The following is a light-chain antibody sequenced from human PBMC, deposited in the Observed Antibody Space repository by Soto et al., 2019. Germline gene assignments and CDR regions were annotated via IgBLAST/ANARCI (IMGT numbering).Light chain of an antibody. Sequence: QSALTQPRSVSRSSGQSVTISCTGTSSDIGGYNYVSWYQQRPGKAPKLMIYDVNKRPSVVPDRFSGSKSGSTASLTISGLQAEDEADYYCCSFAGSYSWVFGGGTKLTVL. CDR1: SSDIGGYNY. CDR2: DVN. V-gene: IGLV2-11*01. CDR3: CSFAGSYSWV. J-gene: IGLJ3*02.